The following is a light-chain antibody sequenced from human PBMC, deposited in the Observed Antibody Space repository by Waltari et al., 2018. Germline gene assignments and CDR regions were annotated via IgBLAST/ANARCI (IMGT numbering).Light chain of an antibody. Sequence: EIEMTQSPATLSVSPGERGTPSCRASQSVGNKLAWYQQRPGQAPRLLIYGASTRATDISDRFSGSGSGTDFTLTISALQSEDLAVYYCHQYNHWPTFTFGQGTKLQIE. CDR2: GAS. J-gene: IGKJ2*01. V-gene: IGKV3-15*01. CDR3: HQYNHWPTFT. CDR1: QSVGNK.